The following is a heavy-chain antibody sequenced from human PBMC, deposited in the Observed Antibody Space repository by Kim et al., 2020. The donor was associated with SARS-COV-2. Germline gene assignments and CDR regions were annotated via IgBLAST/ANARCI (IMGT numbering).Heavy chain of an antibody. J-gene: IGHJ4*02. CDR1: GYTFKSYP. CDR3: ARDMDPTVYDY. D-gene: IGHD4-4*01. CDR2: VNAANDET. V-gene: IGHV1-3*01. Sequence: ASVKVSCKAYGYTFKSYPIHWLRQAPGQRPEWMGWVNAANDETQYSQKFQGRVTITRDTSANTAYMELRRLTTTDTAIYYCARDMDPTVYDYWGQGTLVT.